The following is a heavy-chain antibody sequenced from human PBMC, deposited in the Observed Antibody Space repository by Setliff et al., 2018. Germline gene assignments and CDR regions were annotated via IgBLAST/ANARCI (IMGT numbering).Heavy chain of an antibody. D-gene: IGHD2-15*01. CDR2: IWDDGGNK. V-gene: IGHV3-33*08. CDR3: ARTCSGSGCYAGLES. Sequence: AGGSLRLSCEASGFTFRSYGMSWVRQAPGKGLEWVAVIWDDGGNKYHADSVKGRFTISRDNSKNTLYLQMNSLRPEDTAVYYCARTCSGSGCYAGLESWGQGTPVTVSS. J-gene: IGHJ4*02. CDR1: GFTFRSYG.